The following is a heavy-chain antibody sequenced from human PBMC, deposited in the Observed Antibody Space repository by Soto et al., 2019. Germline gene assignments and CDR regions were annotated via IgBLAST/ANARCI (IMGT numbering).Heavy chain of an antibody. CDR2: IYPGDSDT. D-gene: IGHD3-9*01. CDR1: GYSFTSYW. CDR3: ARTLNYDILTGYVDY. J-gene: IGHJ4*02. Sequence: GESLKISCKGSGYSFTSYWIGWVRQMPGKGLEWMGIIYPGDSDTRYSPSFQGQVTISADKSISTAYLQWSSLKASDTAMYYCARTLNYDILTGYVDYWGQGTLVTLSS. V-gene: IGHV5-51*01.